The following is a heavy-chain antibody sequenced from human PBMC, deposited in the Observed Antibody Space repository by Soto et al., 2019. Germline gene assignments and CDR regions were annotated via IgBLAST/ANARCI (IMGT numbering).Heavy chain of an antibody. V-gene: IGHV4-39*01. CDR1: GGSISSSSYY. CDR3: ARIVVVINELLDY. D-gene: IGHD3-22*01. Sequence: PSETLSLTCTVSGGSISSSSYYWGWIRQPPGKGLEWIGSIYYSGSTYYSPSLKSRVTISVDTSKNQFSLKLSSVTAADTAVYYCARIVVVINELLDYWGHGNPVPVSP. CDR2: IYYSGST. J-gene: IGHJ4*01.